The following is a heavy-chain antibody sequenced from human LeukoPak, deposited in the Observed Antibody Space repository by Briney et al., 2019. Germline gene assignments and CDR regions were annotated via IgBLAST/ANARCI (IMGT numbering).Heavy chain of an antibody. CDR1: GGTFSSYA. CDR3: ARDTGGTPETTRALNY. V-gene: IGHV1-69*04. Sequence: GASVKVSCKASGGTFSSYAISWVRQAPGQGLEWMGRIIPILGIANYAQKFQGRVTITADKSTSTAYMELSSLRSEDTAVYYCARDTGGTPETTRALNYWGQGTLVTVSS. J-gene: IGHJ4*02. CDR2: IIPILGIA. D-gene: IGHD4-17*01.